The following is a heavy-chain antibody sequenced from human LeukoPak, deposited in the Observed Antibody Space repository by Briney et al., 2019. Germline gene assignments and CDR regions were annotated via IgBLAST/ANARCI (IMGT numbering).Heavy chain of an antibody. CDR2: ISYDGSNK. J-gene: IGHJ4*02. CDR3: AKEYKGKWLRSGAAAGTGLPLSY. V-gene: IGHV3-30*18. CDR1: GFTFSSYG. Sequence: GRSLRLSCAASGFTFSSYGMHWVRQAPGKGLEWVAVISYDGSNKYYADSVKGRFTISRDNSKNTLYLQMNSLRAEDTAVYYCAKEYKGKWLRSGAAAGTGLPLSYWGQGTLVTVSS. D-gene: IGHD6-13*01.